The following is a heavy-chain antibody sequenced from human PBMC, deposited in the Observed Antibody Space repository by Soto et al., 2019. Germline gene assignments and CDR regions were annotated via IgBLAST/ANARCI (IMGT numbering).Heavy chain of an antibody. Sequence: QVQLQESGPRLVKPSGTLSLTCTVSGGSISTSSWWSWVRQPPGKGLEWVGEINHTGSTNNNPSLKSRVTISVDKSKNQFSLKVTSVTAADTAVYYCARGQSTSLANWGQGTLVTVSS. D-gene: IGHD6-13*01. CDR1: GGSISTSSW. V-gene: IGHV4-4*02. CDR2: INHTGST. J-gene: IGHJ4*02. CDR3: ARGQSTSLAN.